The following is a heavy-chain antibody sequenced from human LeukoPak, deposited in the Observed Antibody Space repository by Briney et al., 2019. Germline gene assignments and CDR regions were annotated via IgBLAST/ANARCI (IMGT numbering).Heavy chain of an antibody. J-gene: IGHJ4*02. Sequence: GRSLRLSCAASGFTFTNYGMHWVRQAPGKGLEWVAVIWHDGGNKYYADSVKGRFTISRDNSKNTLYLQMNSLRAEDTAVYYCRSYHHIDYWGQGTLVTVSS. V-gene: IGHV3-33*01. CDR1: GFTFTNYG. D-gene: IGHD3-16*01. CDR2: IWHDGGNK. CDR3: RSYHHIDY.